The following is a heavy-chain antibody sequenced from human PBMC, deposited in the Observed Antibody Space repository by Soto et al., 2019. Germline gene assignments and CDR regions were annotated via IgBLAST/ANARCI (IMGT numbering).Heavy chain of an antibody. CDR2: INHSGST. CDR1: GGSFSGYY. Sequence: SETLSLTCAVYGGSFSGYYWSWIRQPPGKGLEWIGEINHSGSTNYNPSLKSRVTISVDTSKNQFSLKLSSVTAADTAVYYCARARAYYYGSGSYYNGNWFDPWGQGTLVTVSS. CDR3: ARARAYYYGSGSYYNGNWFDP. V-gene: IGHV4-34*01. D-gene: IGHD3-10*01. J-gene: IGHJ5*02.